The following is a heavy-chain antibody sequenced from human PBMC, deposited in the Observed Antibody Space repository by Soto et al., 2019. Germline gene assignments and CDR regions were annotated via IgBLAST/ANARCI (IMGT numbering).Heavy chain of an antibody. Sequence: EVQLLESGGGLVQPGGSLRLSCVASGFSFSNYAMTWVRQAPGKGLEWDSVISGSDGRTYYADSVKGRFTISRDNSKNTLYLQMNSLRAEDTAVYYCAKNRERDAWYEEYWGQGTLVTVSS. D-gene: IGHD6-13*01. CDR2: ISGSDGRT. CDR1: GFSFSNYA. V-gene: IGHV3-23*01. CDR3: AKNRERDAWYEEY. J-gene: IGHJ4*02.